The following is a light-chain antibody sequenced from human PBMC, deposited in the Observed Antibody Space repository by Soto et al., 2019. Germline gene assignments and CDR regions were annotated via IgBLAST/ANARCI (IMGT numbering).Light chain of an antibody. CDR3: QQSYSTPRT. CDR1: QSISKY. Sequence: DIQMTQSPSSLSASVGDRVTITCRASQSISKYLNWYQQKPGKAPKLLIYAASSLQSGVPSRFSGSGSGTDFTLTISSLQLEEFATFYYQQSYSTPRTFGQRTKVEIK. V-gene: IGKV1-39*01. J-gene: IGKJ1*01. CDR2: AAS.